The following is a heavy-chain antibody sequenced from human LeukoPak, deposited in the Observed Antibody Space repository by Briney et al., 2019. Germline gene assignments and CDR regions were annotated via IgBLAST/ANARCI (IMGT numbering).Heavy chain of an antibody. CDR2: ISSSGSTI. CDR3: ARVRGSGVPAANFDY. Sequence: PEGSLRLSCAASGFTFSDYYMSWIRQAPGKGLEWVSYISSSGSTIYYADSVKGRFTISRDNAKNSLYLQMNSLRAEDTAVYYCARVRGSGVPAANFDYWGQGTLVTVSS. V-gene: IGHV3-11*01. CDR1: GFTFSDYY. D-gene: IGHD2-2*01. J-gene: IGHJ4*02.